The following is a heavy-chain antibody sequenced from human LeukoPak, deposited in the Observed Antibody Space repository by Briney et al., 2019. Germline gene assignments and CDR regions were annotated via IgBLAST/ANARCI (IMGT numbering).Heavy chain of an antibody. D-gene: IGHD4/OR15-4a*01. J-gene: IGHJ4*02. CDR2: ISSSGNAI. CDR3: ARIGYGVSFDY. V-gene: IGHV3-48*03. CDR1: GFTFSSYE. Sequence: GGSLRLSCAASGFTFSSYEMNWVRQAPGQGLEWVSYISSSGNAIYYADSVKGRFTISRDNAKDSLYLQVNRLRAEDTAVYYCARIGYGVSFDYWGQGTLATVSS.